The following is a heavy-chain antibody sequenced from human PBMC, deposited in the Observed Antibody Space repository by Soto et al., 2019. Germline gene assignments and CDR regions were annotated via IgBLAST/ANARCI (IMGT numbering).Heavy chain of an antibody. Sequence: GESLKISCQGSGYSFTTYWIVWVRQMPGKGLECMGVIYPDDSDAIYSPSFQGQVTISADKSISTAYLQWSSLKASDTAMYYCARRGDDYYYDGTGYYPLDSWGQGTLVTVSS. CDR1: GYSFTTYW. D-gene: IGHD3-22*01. CDR3: ARRGDDYYYDGTGYYPLDS. V-gene: IGHV5-51*01. CDR2: IYPDDSDA. J-gene: IGHJ4*02.